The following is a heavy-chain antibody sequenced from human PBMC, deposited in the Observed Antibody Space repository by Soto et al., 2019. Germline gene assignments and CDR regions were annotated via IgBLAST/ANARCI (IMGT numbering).Heavy chain of an antibody. CDR3: ARLWFKGTKHFDY. CDR2: IYYSGST. J-gene: IGHJ4*02. D-gene: IGHD3-10*01. V-gene: IGHV4-39*01. CDR1: GGSISSSSYY. Sequence: PSETVSLTCTVSGGSISSSSYYWGWIRQPPGKGLEWIGSIYYSGSTYYNPSLKSRVTISVDTSKNQFSLKLSSVTAADTAVYYCARLWFKGTKHFDYWGQGTLVTVSS.